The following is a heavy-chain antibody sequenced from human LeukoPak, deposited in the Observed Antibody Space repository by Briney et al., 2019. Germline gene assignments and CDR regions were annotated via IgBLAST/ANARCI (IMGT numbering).Heavy chain of an antibody. CDR3: AKDLEAGTSGYSLDY. V-gene: IGHV3-30*02. CDR2: IRNDGSDK. CDR1: GFSFRSYG. Sequence: GGSLRLSCAASGFSFRSYGMHWVRQAPGQGLEWVAFIRNDGSDKYYADSVRGRFTISRDNSKHSLHVQMNSLRVEDTGVYYCAKDLEAGTSGYSLDYWGQGTLVSVSS. J-gene: IGHJ4*02. D-gene: IGHD3-22*01.